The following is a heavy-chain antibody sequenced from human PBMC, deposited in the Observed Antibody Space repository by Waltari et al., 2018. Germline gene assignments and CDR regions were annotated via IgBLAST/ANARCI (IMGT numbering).Heavy chain of an antibody. V-gene: IGHV5-51*01. CDR1: GYAFTTSW. CDR2: NSPRDSDT. D-gene: IGHD1-26*01. Sequence: EVQLVQSGAEVKKPGDSLNISCKASGYAFTTSWSVWVRQMSGKGLEWLGVNSPRDSDTRYSPSVQSQVTISADNSITTAYLEWRALKASDTAIYYCAKSTSAWPNWCASWGPGTLVTVSS. CDR3: AKSTSAWPNWCAS. J-gene: IGHJ5*01.